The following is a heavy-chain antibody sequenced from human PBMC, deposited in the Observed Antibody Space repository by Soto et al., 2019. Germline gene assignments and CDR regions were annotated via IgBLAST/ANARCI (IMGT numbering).Heavy chain of an antibody. Sequence: ASVKVSCKASGYTFTSYVMHWVRQAPGQRLEWMGWINAGNGNTKYSQKFQGRVTITRDTSASTAYMELSSLGSEDTAVYYCARDLYPTLFGENEEYFQHWGQGTLVTVSS. CDR2: INAGNGNT. CDR1: GYTFTSYV. D-gene: IGHD3-10*02. CDR3: ARDLYPTLFGENEEYFQH. J-gene: IGHJ1*01. V-gene: IGHV1-3*01.